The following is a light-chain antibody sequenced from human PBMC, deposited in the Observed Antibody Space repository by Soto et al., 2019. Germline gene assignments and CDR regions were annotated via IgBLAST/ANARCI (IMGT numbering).Light chain of an antibody. CDR2: GAS. V-gene: IGKV3-15*01. J-gene: IGKJ1*01. CDR3: QQYNNWPPRAWT. Sequence: EIVMTQSPATLSVSPGERATLSCRASQSVSSNLAWYQQKPGQAPRLLIYGASTRATGIPARFSGRGSGTEFTLPISSLQSEDFAVYYCQQYNNWPPRAWTFGQGTKVEIK. CDR1: QSVSSN.